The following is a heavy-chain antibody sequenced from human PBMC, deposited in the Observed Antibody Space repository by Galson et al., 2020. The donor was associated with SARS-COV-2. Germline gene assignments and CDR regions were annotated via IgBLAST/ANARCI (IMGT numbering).Heavy chain of an antibody. D-gene: IGHD3-10*01. CDR3: ARDLPYGSGSYLGFGY. Sequence: QAGGSLRLSCAASGFTVSSNYMSWVRQAPGKGLEWVSVLYSGGTAKFADSVKGRFPISRDNSKNTLYLQMNSLRADDTAVYYCARDLPYGSGSYLGFGYWGQGTLVSVSS. V-gene: IGHV3-53*01. J-gene: IGHJ4*02. CDR2: LYSGGTA. CDR1: GFTVSSNY.